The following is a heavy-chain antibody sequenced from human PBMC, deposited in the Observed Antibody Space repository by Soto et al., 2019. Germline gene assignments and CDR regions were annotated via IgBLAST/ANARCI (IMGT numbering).Heavy chain of an antibody. CDR2: INNDGSTT. D-gene: IGHD1-7*01. Sequence: GGSLRLSCAVSGFTFSSYWMHWVRQAPGKGLVWVSRINNDGSTTSYADSVKGRFTISGDSAKNTVYLQMNGLRVEDTAVYYCARVARGHGNYQGYGMDVWGQGTTVTVSS. CDR1: GFTFSSYW. J-gene: IGHJ6*02. CDR3: ARVARGHGNYQGYGMDV. V-gene: IGHV3-74*01.